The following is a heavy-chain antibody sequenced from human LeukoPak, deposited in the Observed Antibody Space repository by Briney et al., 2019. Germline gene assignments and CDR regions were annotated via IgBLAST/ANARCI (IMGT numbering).Heavy chain of an antibody. CDR3: ARVVSSSWDYYYYMDV. D-gene: IGHD6-13*01. CDR2: IYYSGST. CDR1: DDSITMYY. J-gene: IGHJ6*03. V-gene: IGHV4-59*01. Sequence: SETLSLTCTVSDDSITMYYWTWIRQPPGKGLEWIGYIYYSGSTNYNPSLKSRVTISVDTSKNHFSLKLYSVTAADTAVYYCARVVSSSWDYYYYMDVWGKGTTVTISS.